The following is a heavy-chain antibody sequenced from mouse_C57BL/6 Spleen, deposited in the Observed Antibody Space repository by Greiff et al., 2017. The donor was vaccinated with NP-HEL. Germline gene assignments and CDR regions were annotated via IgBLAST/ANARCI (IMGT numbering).Heavy chain of an antibody. V-gene: IGHV5-17*01. Sequence: EVQLVEPGGGLVKPGGSLKLSCAASGFTFTDYGMHWVRQAPEKGLEWVAYISPGSSTIYYADTVKGRFTLSRDTATNTLFLQMTRLGSEDTAMYYGARDGGVRPDCYFDVWGKGTTLTVSS. D-gene: IGHD2-14*01. CDR2: ISPGSSTI. J-gene: IGHJ2*01. CDR1: GFTFTDYG. CDR3: ARDGGVRPDCYFDV.